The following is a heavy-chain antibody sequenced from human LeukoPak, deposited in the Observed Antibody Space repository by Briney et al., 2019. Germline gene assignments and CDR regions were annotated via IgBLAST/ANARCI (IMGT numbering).Heavy chain of an antibody. CDR2: ISGSGGNT. V-gene: IGHV3-23*01. D-gene: IGHD1-7*01. CDR1: GFNYNGYA. CDR3: ARGSRGNYEY. Sequence: GGSLRLSCAASGFNYNGYALAWVRQAPGKGLEWVSSISGSGGNTYYADSVKGRFTISRDNSKNTLYLQMNSLRAEDTAVYYCARGSRGNYEYWVRGTLVTVSS. J-gene: IGHJ4*02.